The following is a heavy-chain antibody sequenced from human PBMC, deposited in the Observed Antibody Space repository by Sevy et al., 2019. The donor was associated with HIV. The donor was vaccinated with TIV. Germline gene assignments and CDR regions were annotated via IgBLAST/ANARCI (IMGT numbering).Heavy chain of an antibody. V-gene: IGHV1-2*06. Sequence: ASVKVSCKTSGYSFSGYNMHWVRQAPGQGLEWMGRINLTSGGTKFAEMFQGRVTMTRDMSISTAYMELSSLRSDDTAVYYCVRVPAAAGTRGYFDYWGQGTLVTVSS. CDR1: GYSFSGYN. D-gene: IGHD6-13*01. J-gene: IGHJ4*02. CDR3: VRVPAAAGTRGYFDY. CDR2: INLTSGGT.